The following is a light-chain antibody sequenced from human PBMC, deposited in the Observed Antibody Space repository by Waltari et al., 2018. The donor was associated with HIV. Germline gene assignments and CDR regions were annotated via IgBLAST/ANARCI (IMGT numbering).Light chain of an antibody. J-gene: IGLJ2*01. CDR1: KLGDRY. V-gene: IGLV3-1*01. CDR2: QDI. CDR3: QAWDRRADVV. Sequence: SYELTQPPSVSVSPGQTASITCSGDKLGDRYVCWYQQRPGQSPMLVIYQDIKRPSGIPELFSGSNSENTSTLASRATQPVDGADYYCQAWDRRADVVFAGGTRLTVL.